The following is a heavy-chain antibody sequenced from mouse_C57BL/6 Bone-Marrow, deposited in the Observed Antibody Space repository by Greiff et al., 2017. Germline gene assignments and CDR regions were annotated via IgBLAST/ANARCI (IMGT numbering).Heavy chain of an antibody. D-gene: IGHD3-2*02. CDR1: GYTFTSYG. J-gene: IGHJ3*01. CDR3: ARGPLRLLWFAY. V-gene: IGHV1-81*01. CDR2: IYPRSGNT. Sequence: QVQLQQSGAELARPGASVKLSCKASGYTFTSYGISWVKQRTGQGLEWIGEIYPRSGNTYYNEKFKGKATLTADKSSSTAYMELRSLTSEDSAVYFCARGPLRLLWFAYWGQGTLVTVSA.